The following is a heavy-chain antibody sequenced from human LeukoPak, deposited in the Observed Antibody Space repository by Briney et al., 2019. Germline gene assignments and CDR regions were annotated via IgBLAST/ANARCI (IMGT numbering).Heavy chain of an antibody. CDR1: GYTFTGYY. J-gene: IGHJ4*02. Sequence: ASVKVSCKASGYTFTGYYMHWVRQAPGQGVEWMGWINPNSGGTNYAQKLQGRVTMTRDTSISTAYMELSRLRSDDTAVYYCAREYYDSSGYYNYFDYWGQGTLVTVSS. D-gene: IGHD3-22*01. CDR2: INPNSGGT. V-gene: IGHV1-2*02. CDR3: AREYYDSSGYYNYFDY.